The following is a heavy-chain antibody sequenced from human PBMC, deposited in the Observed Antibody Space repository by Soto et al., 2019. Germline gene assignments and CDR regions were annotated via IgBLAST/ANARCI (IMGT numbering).Heavy chain of an antibody. D-gene: IGHD1-26*01. CDR2: IIPIFGTA. Sequence: QVQLVQYGAEVKKPGSSVKVSCKTSGGTFSTYSIVWVRQAPGEGLEWMGGIIPIFGTANYAQKFQDRVTITADKSTNTAFMELSSLKSEDTAMYYCASSSGNNYGVGTNYYFDYWGQGTLVTVSS. CDR1: GGTFSTYS. V-gene: IGHV1-69*06. CDR3: ASSSGNNYGVGTNYYFDY. J-gene: IGHJ4*02.